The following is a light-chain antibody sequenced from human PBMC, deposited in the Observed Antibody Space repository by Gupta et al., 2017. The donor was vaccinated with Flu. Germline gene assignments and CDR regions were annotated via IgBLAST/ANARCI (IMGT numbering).Light chain of an antibody. V-gene: IGKV3-11*01. CDR3: EHGSNWPPAVT. CDR2: DSF. Sequence: ELVLTQSQDTLASSPGERATLSCRASQNLANDICWFQQKPGQPPRLLVFDSFSRAAGVPARFRGSGYGTEFTLTISSLEPEDFAIYYCEHGSNWPPAVTFGPGTRVDVK. CDR1: QNLAND. J-gene: IGKJ3*01.